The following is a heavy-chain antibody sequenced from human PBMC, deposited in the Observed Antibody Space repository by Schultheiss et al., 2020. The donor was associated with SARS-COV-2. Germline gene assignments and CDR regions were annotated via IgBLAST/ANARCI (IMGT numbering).Heavy chain of an antibody. V-gene: IGHV3-33*08. CDR2: IWYDGSNK. Sequence: GESLKISCAASGFTFSSYGMHWVRQAPGKGLEWVAVIWYDGSNKYYADSVKGRFTISRDNSKNTLYLQMNSLRAEDTAVYYCARTGGSPPYYYYYGMDVWGQGTTVTVSS. CDR1: GFTFSSYG. CDR3: ARTGGSPPYYYYYGMDV. J-gene: IGHJ6*02. D-gene: IGHD5-12*01.